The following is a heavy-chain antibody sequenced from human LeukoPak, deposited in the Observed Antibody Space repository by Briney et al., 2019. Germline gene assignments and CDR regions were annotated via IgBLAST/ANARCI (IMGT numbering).Heavy chain of an antibody. CDR2: IYYSGST. CDR3: ARDLYGDFWSGYQDLNWFDP. J-gene: IGHJ5*02. CDR1: GGSISSYY. V-gene: IGHV4-59*12. D-gene: IGHD3-3*01. Sequence: SETLSLTCTVSGGSISSYYWSWIRQPPGKGLEWIGYIYYSGSTNYNPSLKSRVTISVDTSKNQFSLKLSSVTAADTAVYYCARDLYGDFWSGYQDLNWFDPWGQGTLVTVSS.